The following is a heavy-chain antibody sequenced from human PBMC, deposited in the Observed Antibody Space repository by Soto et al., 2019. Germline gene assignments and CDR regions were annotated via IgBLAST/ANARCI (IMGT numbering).Heavy chain of an antibody. V-gene: IGHV1-18*01. CDR3: ARVPPRRNDYCYYRMDV. J-gene: IGHJ6*02. Sequence: ASVKVSCKASGYTFTSYGISWVRQAPGQGLEWMGWISAYNGNTNYAQKLQGRVTMTTDTSTSTAYMELRSLRSDDTAVYYCARVPPRRNDYCYYRMDVRGQGTTVTGSS. CDR1: GYTFTSYG. CDR2: ISAYNGNT. D-gene: IGHD1-1*01.